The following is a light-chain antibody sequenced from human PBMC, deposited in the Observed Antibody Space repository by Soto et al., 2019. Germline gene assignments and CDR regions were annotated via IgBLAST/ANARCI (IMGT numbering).Light chain of an antibody. CDR2: EVS. V-gene: IGLV2-23*02. CDR1: NSDVGSFDL. Sequence: QSALTQPASVSGSPGQSITISCTGSNSDVGSFDLVSWFQQYPGKAPKLILYEVSKRPLGVSNRFSGSKSGYTASLTISGLQAEDEGDYSSCSYADNTYLFVFGTGTKVTVL. J-gene: IGLJ1*01. CDR3: CSYADNTYLFV.